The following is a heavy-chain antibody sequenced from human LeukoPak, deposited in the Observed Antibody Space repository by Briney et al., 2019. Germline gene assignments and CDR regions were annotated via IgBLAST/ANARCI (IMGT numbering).Heavy chain of an antibody. Sequence: ASVKVSCKASGYTFTGYYMHWVRQAPGQGLEWMGWINPNSGGTNYAQKFQGRVTMTRDTSISTAYMELSRLRSDDTAVYYCARIEYSSGWYPYWGQGTLVTVSS. CDR1: GYTFTGYY. J-gene: IGHJ4*02. V-gene: IGHV1-2*02. D-gene: IGHD6-19*01. CDR3: ARIEYSSGWYPY. CDR2: INPNSGGT.